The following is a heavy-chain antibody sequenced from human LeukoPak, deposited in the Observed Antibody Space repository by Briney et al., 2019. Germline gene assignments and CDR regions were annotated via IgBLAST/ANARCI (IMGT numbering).Heavy chain of an antibody. D-gene: IGHD2-2*01. CDR3: ARQLAVVVPAATNWFDP. Sequence: PSETLSLTCTVSGGSISSSSYYWGWIRQPPGKGLEWIGSIYYSGSTYYNPSLKSRVTISVDTSKNQFSLKLSSVTAADTAVYYCARQLAVVVPAATNWFDPWGQGTLVTVSS. CDR1: GGSISSSSYY. CDR2: IYYSGST. V-gene: IGHV4-39*01. J-gene: IGHJ5*02.